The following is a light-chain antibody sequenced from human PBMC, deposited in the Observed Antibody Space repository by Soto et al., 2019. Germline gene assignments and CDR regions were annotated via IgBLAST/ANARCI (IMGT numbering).Light chain of an antibody. CDR3: QQCHRYLT. V-gene: IGKV1-9*01. CDR1: QGISSY. CDR2: AAS. Sequence: GDRVTITCRASQGISSYLVWYQQKAGTAPKSLIYAASTLQTGVPSRFSGSRSGTEFTLTISSLQPEDIATYYCQQCHRYLTFGQGTKVDIK. J-gene: IGKJ1*01.